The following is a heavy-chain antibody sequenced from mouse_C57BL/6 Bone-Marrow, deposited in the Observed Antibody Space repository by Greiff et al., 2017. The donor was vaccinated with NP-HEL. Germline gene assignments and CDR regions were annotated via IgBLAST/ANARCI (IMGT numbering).Heavy chain of an antibody. V-gene: IGHV5-2*01. D-gene: IGHD2-5*01. CDR2: INSDGGST. CDR3: ASPYYSKKDY. Sequence: EVMLVESGGGLVQPGESLKLSCESNEYEFPSHDMSWVRKTPAKRLELVAAINSDGGSTYYPDTMERRFIISKDNTKKTLYRQMSSLRSEDAALYYCASPYYSKKDYWGQGTTLTVAS. CDR1: EYEFPSHD. J-gene: IGHJ2*01.